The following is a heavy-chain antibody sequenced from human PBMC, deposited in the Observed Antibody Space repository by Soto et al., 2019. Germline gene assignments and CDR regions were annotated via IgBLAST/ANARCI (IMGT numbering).Heavy chain of an antibody. D-gene: IGHD3-22*01. CDR1: GYTFTSYG. V-gene: IGHV1-18*01. CDR2: ISAYNGNT. CDR3: ARDRRYYYDSSGQLFDY. Sequence: ASVKVSCKASGYTFTSYGISWVRQAPGQGLEWMGWISAYNGNTNYAQKLQGRVTMTTDTSTSTAYMELRSLRSDDTAVYYCARDRRYYYDSSGQLFDYWGQGTLVTVSS. J-gene: IGHJ4*02.